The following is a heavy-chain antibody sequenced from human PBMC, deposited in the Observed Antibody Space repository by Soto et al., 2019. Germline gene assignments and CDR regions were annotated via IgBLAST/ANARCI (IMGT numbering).Heavy chain of an antibody. CDR1: GYTFTGYY. CDR2: INPNSGGT. CDR3: ARGGALGYCISTSCYGSYYYYGMAG. V-gene: IGHV1-2*04. J-gene: IGHJ6*02. D-gene: IGHD2-2*01. Sequence: ASVKVSCKASGYTFTGYYMHWVRQAPGQGLEWMGWINPNSGGTNYAQKFQGWVTMTRDTSISTAYMELSRLRSDDTAVYYCARGGALGYCISTSCYGSYYYYGMAGRGQRTTVTVSS.